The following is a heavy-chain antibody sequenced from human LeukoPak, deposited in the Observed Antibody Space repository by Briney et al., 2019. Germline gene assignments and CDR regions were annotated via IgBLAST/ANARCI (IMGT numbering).Heavy chain of an antibody. J-gene: IGHJ4*02. CDR1: GFSFSTQE. V-gene: IGHV3-48*03. CDR3: ARGSYTGFDLYFDS. D-gene: IGHD5-12*01. Sequence: GGSLRLSCAASGFSFSTQEMAWVRQAPGKGLEWVSYISKDGRTIYYADSVKGRFTISRDNTRNSLFLQLSSLSADDTAFYYCARGSYTGFDLYFDSWGQGTLVTISP. CDR2: ISKDGRTI.